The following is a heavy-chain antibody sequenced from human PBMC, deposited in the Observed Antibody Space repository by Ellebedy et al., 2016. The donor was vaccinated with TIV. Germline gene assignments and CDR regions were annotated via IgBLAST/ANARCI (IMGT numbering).Heavy chain of an antibody. CDR1: GFTFGDDA. V-gene: IGHV3-49*03. D-gene: IGHD6-13*01. CDR3: TKSPGIAAAGTTPDYYGMDV. Sequence: GESLKISCTASGFTFGDDAMSWFRQAPGKGWEWVGFIKSKAYGGTTEYAASVKGRFTISRDDSKSIAYLQMNSLKTEDTAVYYCTKSPGIAAAGTTPDYYGMDVWGQGTTVTVSS. CDR2: IKSKAYGGTT. J-gene: IGHJ6*02.